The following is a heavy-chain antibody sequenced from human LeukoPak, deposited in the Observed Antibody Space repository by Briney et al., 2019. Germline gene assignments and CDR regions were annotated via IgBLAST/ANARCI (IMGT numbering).Heavy chain of an antibody. CDR1: GDSVSSNSAA. V-gene: IGHV6-1*01. D-gene: IGHD2-15*01. J-gene: IGHJ5*02. Sequence: SQTLSLTCAISGDSVSSNSAAWNWIRQSPSRGLEWLGRTYYRSKWYNDYAVSVKSRITINPDTSKNQFSLQLNSVTPEDTAVYYCARSSVVEVAATYDTYNWFDPWGQGTLVTVSS. CDR2: TYYRSKWYN. CDR3: ARSSVVEVAATYDTYNWFDP.